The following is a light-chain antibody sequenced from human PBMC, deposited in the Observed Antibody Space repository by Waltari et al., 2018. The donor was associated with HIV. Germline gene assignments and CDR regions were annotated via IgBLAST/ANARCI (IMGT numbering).Light chain of an antibody. V-gene: IGKV3-15*01. CDR2: DAS. CDR1: QGISTS. CDR3: QQYINWPPYT. J-gene: IGKJ2*01. Sequence: EIVMTQSPATLSVSPGERVALSCRASQGISTSLAWYQQKPGQAHRLLIYDASTRATDIPARFSGSGSGTEFTLTISSLQSEDFAIYYCQQYINWPPYTFGQGTKLEI.